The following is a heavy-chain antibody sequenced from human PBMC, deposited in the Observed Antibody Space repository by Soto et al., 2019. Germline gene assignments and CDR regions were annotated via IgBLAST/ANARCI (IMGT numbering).Heavy chain of an antibody. CDR3: AKGGRQWLVTSDFNY. CDR2: ISSSSSTI. D-gene: IGHD6-19*01. V-gene: IGHV3-48*01. J-gene: IGHJ4*02. Sequence: GGSLRLSCAASGFTFSTYSMNWVRQAPGKGLEWVSYISSSSSTIFYTESVKGRFTVSRDNAKNSLYLQMNSLRAGDTAVYYCAKGGRQWLVTSDFNYWGQGALVTVSS. CDR1: GFTFSTYS.